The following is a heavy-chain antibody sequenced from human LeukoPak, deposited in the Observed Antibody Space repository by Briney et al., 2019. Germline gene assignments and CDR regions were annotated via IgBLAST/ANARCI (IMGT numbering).Heavy chain of an antibody. CDR3: ARDVAGAFDI. D-gene: IGHD2-15*01. CDR2: ISAYNGYT. CDR1: GYSFTSYG. V-gene: IGHV1-18*01. Sequence: ASVKVSCKASGYSFTSYGITWVRQAPGQGLEWMGWISAYNGYTNYAQKFQGRVTMTRDTSISTAYMELSRLRSDDTAVYYCARDVAGAFDIWGQGTMVTVSS. J-gene: IGHJ3*02.